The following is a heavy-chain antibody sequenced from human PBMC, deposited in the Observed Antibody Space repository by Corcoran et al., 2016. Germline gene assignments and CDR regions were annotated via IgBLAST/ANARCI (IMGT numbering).Heavy chain of an antibody. Sequence: QVQLVESGGGVVQPGRSLRLSCAASGFTFSSYVMHWVRQAPGKGLEWVAVISYDGSNKYYADSVKGRFTISRDNSKNTLYLQMNSLRAEDRDVYYCAKTLSSGWYGYGMDVWGQGTTVTVSS. D-gene: IGHD6-19*01. J-gene: IGHJ6*02. CDR1: GFTFSSYV. V-gene: IGHV3-30*18. CDR2: ISYDGSNK. CDR3: AKTLSSGWYGYGMDV.